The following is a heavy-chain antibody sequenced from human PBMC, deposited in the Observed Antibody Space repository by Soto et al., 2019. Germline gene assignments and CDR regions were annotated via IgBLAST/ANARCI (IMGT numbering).Heavy chain of an antibody. CDR1: GGTFSSYA. D-gene: IGHD1-26*01. CDR2: IIPIFGTA. Sequence: QVQLVQSGAEVKKPGSSVKVSCKASGGTFSSYAISWVRQAPGQGLEWMGGIIPIFGTANYAQKFQGRVTITADESTSTAYMELSSLRSEDTAVYYCASSEIGGATSLLAAFDIWGQGTMVTVSS. J-gene: IGHJ3*02. CDR3: ASSEIGGATSLLAAFDI. V-gene: IGHV1-69*01.